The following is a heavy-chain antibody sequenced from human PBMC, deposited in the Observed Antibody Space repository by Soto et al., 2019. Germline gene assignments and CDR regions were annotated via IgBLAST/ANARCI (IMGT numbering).Heavy chain of an antibody. J-gene: IGHJ4*02. V-gene: IGHV4-34*01. CDR2: INHSGST. Sequence: SETLSLTCAVYGGSFSGYYWSWIRQPPGKGLEWIGEINHSGSTNYNPSLKSRVTISVDTSKNQFSLKLSSVTAADTAVYYCARGRRLVGFVVVVAAPNFDYWGQGTLVTVSS. D-gene: IGHD2-15*01. CDR3: ARGRRLVGFVVVVAAPNFDY. CDR1: GGSFSGYY.